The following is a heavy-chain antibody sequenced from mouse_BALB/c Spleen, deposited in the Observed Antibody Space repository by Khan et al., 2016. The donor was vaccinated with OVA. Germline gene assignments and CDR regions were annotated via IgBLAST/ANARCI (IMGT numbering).Heavy chain of an antibody. CDR1: GFSLSSYG. J-gene: IGHJ4*01. CDR3: AKFPPDYYSMDY. V-gene: IGHV2-3*01. Sequence: QVQLKESGPGLVAPSESLSITCTVSGFSLSSYGVNWVRQPPGKGLEWLGVIWGDRSTNYHSGLKSRLTINKDNSKSQVFLKMNSLQTYDTATYYGAKFPPDYYSMDYWGQGTSVTVSS. CDR2: IWGDRST.